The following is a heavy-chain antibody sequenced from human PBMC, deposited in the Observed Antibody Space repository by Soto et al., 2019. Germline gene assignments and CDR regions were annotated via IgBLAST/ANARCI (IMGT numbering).Heavy chain of an antibody. Sequence: SETLSLTCSVSGGSISSYYWSWIRQPPGKGLEWIAYIYYSGTSYNPSLKSRDSISLETSKNQFSLKLSSVTAADTAVYYCARTYDGSGPNSGGYGFDIWGQGTMVTVSS. D-gene: IGHD3-22*01. CDR1: GGSISSYY. CDR3: ARTYDGSGPNSGGYGFDI. V-gene: IGHV4-59*01. J-gene: IGHJ3*02. CDR2: IYYSGT.